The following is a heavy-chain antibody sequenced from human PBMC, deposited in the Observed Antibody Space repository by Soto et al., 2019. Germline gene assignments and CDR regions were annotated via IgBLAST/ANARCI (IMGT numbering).Heavy chain of an antibody. J-gene: IGHJ3*02. CDR1: SGSISSNKW. V-gene: IGHV4-4*02. Sequence: QVQLQESGPGLVKPSGTLSLTCAVSSGSISSNKWWSWVRQPPGKGLEWIGEIYHSGSTNYNPSLKSRATISVDKSKNQFSLKLYSVTAADTAVYYCARASLGSISSADAFDIWGQGTMVTVSS. CDR2: IYHSGST. D-gene: IGHD6-6*01. CDR3: ARASLGSISSADAFDI.